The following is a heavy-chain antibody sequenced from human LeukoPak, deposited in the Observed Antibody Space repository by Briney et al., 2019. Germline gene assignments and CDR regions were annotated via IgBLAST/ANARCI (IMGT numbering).Heavy chain of an antibody. V-gene: IGHV1-69*13. CDR3: ARDYCSSARCSVSFDM. CDR1: GDTFSIYG. J-gene: IGHJ3*02. D-gene: IGHD2-2*01. Sequence: SVKVSCKASGDTFSIYGISWVRQAPGQGLEWMGGIVPIFGTGYYAQKYQGRVTITADESTTTAYMELSSLRSEDTAVYYCARDYCSSARCSVSFDMGAKGHWSPSLQ. CDR2: IVPIFGTG.